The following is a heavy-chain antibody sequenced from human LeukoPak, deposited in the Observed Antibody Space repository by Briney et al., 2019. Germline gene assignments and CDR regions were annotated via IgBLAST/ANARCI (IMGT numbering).Heavy chain of an antibody. J-gene: IGHJ4*02. CDR2: IYYSGST. V-gene: IGHV4-39*07. Sequence: SETLSLTCTVSGGSISSSSYYWGWIRQPPGKGLEWIGSIYYSGSTYYNPSLKSRVTISVDRSKNQFSLKLSSVTAADTAVYYCARGNYGDYGGVWALDYWGQGTLVTVSS. D-gene: IGHD4-17*01. CDR1: GGSISSSSYY. CDR3: ARGNYGDYGGVWALDY.